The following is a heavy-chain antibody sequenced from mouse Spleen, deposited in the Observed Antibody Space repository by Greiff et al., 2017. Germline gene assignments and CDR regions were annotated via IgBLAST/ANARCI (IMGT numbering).Heavy chain of an antibody. Sequence: VQLQQSGAELVMPGASVKLSCKASGYTFTSYWMHWVKQRPGQGLEWIGEIDPSDSYTNYNQKFKGKATLTVDKSSSTAYMQLSSLTSEDSAVYYCAGNYGSRYLDYWGQGTTLTVSS. D-gene: IGHD1-1*01. CDR3: AGNYGSRYLDY. J-gene: IGHJ2*01. V-gene: IGHV1-69*01. CDR2: IDPSDSYT. CDR1: GYTFTSYW.